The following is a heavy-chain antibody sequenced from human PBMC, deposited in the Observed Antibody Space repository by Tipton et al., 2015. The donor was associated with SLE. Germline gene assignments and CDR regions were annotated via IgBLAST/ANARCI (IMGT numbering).Heavy chain of an antibody. D-gene: IGHD5-18*01. CDR1: GGSISSSVYS. CDR2: IKQDGSEE. V-gene: IGHV3-7*01. J-gene: IGHJ6*02. CDR3: VRGLRDTVGMDV. Sequence: GSLRLSCNVSGGSISSSVYSWNWIRQPPGKGLEWMAKIKQDGSEENYVDSVKGRFTTSRDNAKNSLYLQMNSLRAEDTAVYYCVRGLRDTVGMDVWGQGTTVTVSS.